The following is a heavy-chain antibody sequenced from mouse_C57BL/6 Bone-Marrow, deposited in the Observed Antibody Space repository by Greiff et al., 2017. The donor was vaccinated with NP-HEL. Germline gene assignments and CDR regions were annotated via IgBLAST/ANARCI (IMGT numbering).Heavy chain of an antibody. CDR2: ISSGGSYT. CDR3: AARDWYFDV. CDR1: GFTFSSYG. V-gene: IGHV5-6*01. Sequence: EVNVVESGGDLVKPGGSLKLSCAASGFTFSSYGMSWVRQTPDKRLEWVATISSGGSYTYYPDSVKGRFTISRDNAKNTLYLQMSSLKSEDTAMYYCAARDWYFDVWGTGTTVTVSS. J-gene: IGHJ1*03.